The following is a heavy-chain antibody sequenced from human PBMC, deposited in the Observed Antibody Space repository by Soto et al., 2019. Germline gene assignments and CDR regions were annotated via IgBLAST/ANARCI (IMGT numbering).Heavy chain of an antibody. V-gene: IGHV3-7*01. J-gene: IGHJ6*03. CDR2: IKQDGSEK. D-gene: IGHD4-17*01. CDR1: GFTFSSYW. Sequence: GGSLRLSCAASGFTFSSYWMSWVRQAPGKGLEWVANIKQDGSEKYYVDSVKGRFTISRDNAKNSLYLQMNSLRAEDTAVYYCARANGDYVFYMDVWGKGTTVTVSS. CDR3: ARANGDYVFYMDV.